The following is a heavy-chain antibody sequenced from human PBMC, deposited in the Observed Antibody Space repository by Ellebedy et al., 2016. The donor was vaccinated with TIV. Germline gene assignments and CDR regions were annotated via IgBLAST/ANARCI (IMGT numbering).Heavy chain of an antibody. D-gene: IGHD4-17*01. J-gene: IGHJ2*01. CDR3: ARKVPAPTTVPPNWYFDL. Sequence: GESLKISCAASGVTFSSYGMHWVRQAPGKGLEWVAVIWYDESNEYYADSVKGRFTISRDNSKNPLFLQMTSLRAEDTAVYYCARKVPAPTTVPPNWYFDLWGRGTLVTVSS. CDR1: GVTFSSYG. CDR2: IWYDESNE. V-gene: IGHV3-33*01.